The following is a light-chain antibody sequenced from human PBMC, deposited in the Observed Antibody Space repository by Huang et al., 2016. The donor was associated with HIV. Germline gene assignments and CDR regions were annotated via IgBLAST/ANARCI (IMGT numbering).Light chain of an antibody. CDR1: QSVNSNF. J-gene: IGKJ2*01. CDR2: GAS. Sequence: ELVLTQSPGTLSLSPVERATLSCRASQSVNSNFFAWYQQKPGQAPRLLISGASSRATGIPDRFSGRGSGTDFTLTVSRLEPEDFAVYYCQQYGSSPLYTFGQGTKLDIK. CDR3: QQYGSSPLYT. V-gene: IGKV3-20*01.